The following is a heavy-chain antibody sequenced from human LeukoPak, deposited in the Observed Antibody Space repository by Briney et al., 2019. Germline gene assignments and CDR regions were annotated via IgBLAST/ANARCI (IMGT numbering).Heavy chain of an antibody. CDR2: ISYDGSNK. CDR3: ARDQANYVDYAVGRFDP. J-gene: IGHJ5*02. V-gene: IGHV3-30-3*01. CDR1: GFTFSSYA. Sequence: GGSLRLSCAASGFTFSSYAMHWVRQAPGKGLEWVAVISYDGSNKYYADSVKGRFTISRDNSKNTLYLQMNSLRAEDTAVYYCARDQANYVDYAVGRFDPWGQGTLVTVSS. D-gene: IGHD4-17*01.